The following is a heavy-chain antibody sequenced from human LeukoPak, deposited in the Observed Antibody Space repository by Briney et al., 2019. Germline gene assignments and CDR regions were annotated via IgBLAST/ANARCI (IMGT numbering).Heavy chain of an antibody. V-gene: IGHV3-74*01. CDR3: ARGRLRLGESYKIFDY. D-gene: IGHD3-16*01. J-gene: IGHJ4*02. Sequence: PGGSLRLSCAASGFTFSSYWMHWVRQAPGKGLVWVSRINSDGSSTSYADSVKGRFTISRDNAKNTLYLQMNSLRAEDTAVYYCARGRLRLGESYKIFDYWGQGTLVTVSS. CDR1: GFTFSSYW. CDR2: INSDGSST.